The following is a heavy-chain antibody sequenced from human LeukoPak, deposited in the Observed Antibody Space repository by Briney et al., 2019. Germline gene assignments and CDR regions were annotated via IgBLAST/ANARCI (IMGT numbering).Heavy chain of an antibody. J-gene: IGHJ6*02. CDR1: GYTFTSYD. CDR2: MNPNSGNT. Sequence: WASVKVSCKASGYTFTSYDINWVRQATGQGLEWMGWMNPNSGNTGYAQKFQGRVTMTRDTSTSTVYMELSSLRSEDMAVYYCARETYYYYGMDVWGQGTTVTVSS. CDR3: ARETYYYYGMDV. V-gene: IGHV1-8*01.